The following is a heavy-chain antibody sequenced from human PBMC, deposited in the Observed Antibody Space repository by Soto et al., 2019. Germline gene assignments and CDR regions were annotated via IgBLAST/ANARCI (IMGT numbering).Heavy chain of an antibody. V-gene: IGHV3-30-3*01. D-gene: IGHD5-18*01. CDR1: GFTFNNYA. J-gene: IGHJ2*01. Sequence: QVQLVESGGGVVKPGRSLRLSCAASGFTFNNYAMHWVRQAPGKGLEWVALISYDGSNKYYADSVKGRFTISRDNSKNTLYLQMNSLRAEDTAVYYCARDPLWGTAMVLWYFDLWGRGTLVTVSS. CDR3: ARDPLWGTAMVLWYFDL. CDR2: ISYDGSNK.